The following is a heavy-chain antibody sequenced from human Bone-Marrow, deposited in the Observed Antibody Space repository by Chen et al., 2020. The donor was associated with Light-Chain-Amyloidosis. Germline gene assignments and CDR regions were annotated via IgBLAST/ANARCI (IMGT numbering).Heavy chain of an antibody. J-gene: IGHJ4*02. CDR3: ARRRDGYNFDS. V-gene: IGHV5-51*01. Sequence: EVQLEQSGPEVKKPGESLKISCKGSGYTFPNYWIGWVRQMPGKGLEWMGVIYPDDSDASYSPSFEGQVTLSADKSITTAYLQWRSLKASDTAMYYCARRRDGYNFDSWGQGTLVTVSS. CDR1: GYTFPNYW. CDR2: IYPDDSDA. D-gene: IGHD5-12*01.